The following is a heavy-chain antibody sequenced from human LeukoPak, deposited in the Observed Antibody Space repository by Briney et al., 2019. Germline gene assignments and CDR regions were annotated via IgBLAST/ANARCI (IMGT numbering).Heavy chain of an antibody. D-gene: IGHD3-22*01. J-gene: IGHJ4*02. Sequence: SGGSLRLSCAASGFTFSNYAMHWVRQAPGKGLEWVSIISFDGSNKYYADSVKGRFTISRDNSKNTLYLQMNSLRAEDTAVYYCARRSGYYWRYFDYWGQGTLVTVSS. CDR1: GFTFSNYA. CDR2: ISFDGSNK. V-gene: IGHV3-30*04. CDR3: ARRSGYYWRYFDY.